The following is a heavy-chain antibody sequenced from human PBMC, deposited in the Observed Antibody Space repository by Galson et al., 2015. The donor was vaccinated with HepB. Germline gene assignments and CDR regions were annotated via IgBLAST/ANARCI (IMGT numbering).Heavy chain of an antibody. CDR1: GYAFTNYA. Sequence: SCKASGYAFTNYAMNWVRQAPGQGLEWMGWISTNTGNPTYAQGFTGRFVFSLDTSASTAYLQIRSLKAEDTAVYYCARGTTYFFGSGSSPPGYWGQGTLVTVSS. V-gene: IGHV7-4-1*02. D-gene: IGHD3-10*01. CDR2: ISTNTGNP. J-gene: IGHJ4*02. CDR3: ARGTTYFFGSGSSPPGY.